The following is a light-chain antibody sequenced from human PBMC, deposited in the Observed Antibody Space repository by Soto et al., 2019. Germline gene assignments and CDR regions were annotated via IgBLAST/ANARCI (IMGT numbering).Light chain of an antibody. Sequence: DIQMTQSPSTLSASVGDRVTITCRASQSISSWLAWYQQKPGKAPKLLISDASSLKSGVPSRFSGSGSATEFTLTISSLQPDDLATYYCQQYNTFWTFGPGTKV. CDR3: QQYNTFWT. CDR1: QSISSW. J-gene: IGKJ1*01. V-gene: IGKV1-5*01. CDR2: DAS.